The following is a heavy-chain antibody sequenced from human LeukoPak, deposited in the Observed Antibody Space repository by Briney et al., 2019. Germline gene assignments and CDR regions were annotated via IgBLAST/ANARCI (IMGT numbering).Heavy chain of an antibody. CDR3: ARGGGATRGFDY. J-gene: IGHJ4*02. V-gene: IGHV4-39*01. CDR1: GGSISSSSYY. Sequence: SETLSLTCTVSGGSISSSSYYWGWIRQPPGKGLEWIGSIYYSGSTYYNPSLKSRVTISVDTSKNQFSLKLSSVTAADTAVYYCARGGGATRGFDYWGQGTLVTVSS. D-gene: IGHD1-26*01. CDR2: IYYSGST.